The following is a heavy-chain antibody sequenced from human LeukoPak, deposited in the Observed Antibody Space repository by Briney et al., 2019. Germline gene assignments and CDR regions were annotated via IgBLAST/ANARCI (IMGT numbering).Heavy chain of an antibody. Sequence: KPSETLSLTCTVSGGSISSGGYYWSWIRQPPGKGLEWIGFIYHTGSSNHNPSLKSRVTISVDTSKNQVSLNLRSVTAADTAVYYCARVNRDTSGYYHVYFDYWGQGTLVSVSS. V-gene: IGHV4-61*08. J-gene: IGHJ4*02. CDR3: ARVNRDTSGYYHVYFDY. CDR1: GGSISSGGYY. D-gene: IGHD3-22*01. CDR2: IYHTGSS.